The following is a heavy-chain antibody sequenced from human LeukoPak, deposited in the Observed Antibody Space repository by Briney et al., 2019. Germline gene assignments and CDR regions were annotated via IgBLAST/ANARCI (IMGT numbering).Heavy chain of an antibody. CDR1: GFSFSDYA. V-gene: IGHV3-23*01. J-gene: IGHJ4*02. CDR3: ARLFYYDILSPSYYFDF. D-gene: IGHD3-9*01. CDR2: INGGGSST. Sequence: PGGSLRLSCAVSGFSFSDYAMNWVRQAPGKGLEWVTTINGGGSSTYYADSVKGRFTISRDNSKNTLYLQMNSLRAGDTAVYYCARLFYYDILSPSYYFDFWGQGTLVTVSS.